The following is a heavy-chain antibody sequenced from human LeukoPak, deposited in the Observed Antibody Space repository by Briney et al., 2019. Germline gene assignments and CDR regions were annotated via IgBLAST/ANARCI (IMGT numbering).Heavy chain of an antibody. CDR1: GGSISSSSYY. Sequence: SETLSLTWTVSGGSISSSSYYWGWIRQPPGKGLEWIGSIYYSGSTYYNPSLKSRVTISVDTSKNQFSLKLSSVTAADTAVYYCARIYYDFWSGYGKYYFDYWGQGTLVTVSS. V-gene: IGHV4-39*01. J-gene: IGHJ4*02. CDR3: ARIYYDFWSGYGKYYFDY. CDR2: IYYSGST. D-gene: IGHD3-3*01.